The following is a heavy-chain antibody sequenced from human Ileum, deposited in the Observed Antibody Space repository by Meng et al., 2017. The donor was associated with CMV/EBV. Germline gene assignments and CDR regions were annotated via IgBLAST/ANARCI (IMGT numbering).Heavy chain of an antibody. Sequence: GGSLRLSCAASGFTFSSYAMHWVRQAPGKGLEWVAVISYDGSNKYYADSVKGRFTISRDNSKNTLYLQMNSLGAEDTAVYYCARVSAAAGGGYYYYGMDVWGQGTTVTVSS. CDR3: ARVSAAAGGGYYYYGMDV. J-gene: IGHJ6*02. CDR1: GFTFSSYA. V-gene: IGHV3-30-3*01. D-gene: IGHD6-13*01. CDR2: ISYDGSNK.